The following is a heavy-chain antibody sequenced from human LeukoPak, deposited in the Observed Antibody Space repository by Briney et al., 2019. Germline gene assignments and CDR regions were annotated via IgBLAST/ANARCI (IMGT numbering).Heavy chain of an antibody. D-gene: IGHD3-22*01. CDR3: ARHVGGTMIVGPTDY. CDR1: GGSISSSSYY. J-gene: IGHJ4*02. V-gene: IGHV4-39*01. CDR2: IYYSGST. Sequence: SETLSLTCTVSGGSISSSSYYWGWIRQPPGKGLEWIGSIYYSGSTYYNPSLESRVTISVDTSKNQFSLKLSSVTAADTAVYYCARHVGGTMIVGPTDYWGQGTLVTVSS.